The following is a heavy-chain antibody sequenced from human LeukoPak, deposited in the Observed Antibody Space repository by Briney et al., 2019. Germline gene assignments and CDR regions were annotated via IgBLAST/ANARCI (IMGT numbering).Heavy chain of an antibody. CDR2: INHSGST. CDR3: ARGRNCSSTSCYYIDY. CDR1: GGSISSYY. J-gene: IGHJ4*02. Sequence: SETLSLTCTVSGGSISSYYWSWIRQPPGKGLEWIGEINHSGSTNYNPSLKSRVTISVDTSKNQFSLKLSSVTAADTAVYYCARGRNCSSTSCYYIDYWGQGTLVTVSS. D-gene: IGHD2-2*01. V-gene: IGHV4-34*01.